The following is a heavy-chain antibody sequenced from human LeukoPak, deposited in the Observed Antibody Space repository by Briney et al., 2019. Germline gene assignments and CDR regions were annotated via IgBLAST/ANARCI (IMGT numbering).Heavy chain of an antibody. CDR1: GGTFSSYA. Sequence: SVKVSCKASGGTFSSYAISWVRQAPGQGLEWMGGIIPIFGTANYAQKFQGRVTITTDESTSTAYMALSSLRSEDTAVYFCARGLYSRSPLGAVDIWGQGTMVTVSS. CDR3: ARGLYSRSPLGAVDI. V-gene: IGHV1-69*05. J-gene: IGHJ3*02. D-gene: IGHD1-26*01. CDR2: IIPIFGTA.